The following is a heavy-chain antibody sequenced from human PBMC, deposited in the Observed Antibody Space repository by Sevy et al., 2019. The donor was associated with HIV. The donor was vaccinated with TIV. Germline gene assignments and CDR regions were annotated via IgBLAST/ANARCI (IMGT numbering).Heavy chain of an antibody. Sequence: ASVKVSCKASGGTFSNYAINWVRQAPGQGLEWMGGIIPIFDTVNYAQNFQGRVTLTADECTSTAYMELSSQRSEDTAVYFWAMVAWPARSGGRHAFYYYVMDVWGQGTTVTVSS. V-gene: IGHV1-69*13. CDR1: GGTFSNYA. CDR3: AMVAWPARSGGRHAFYYYVMDV. D-gene: IGHD1-26*01. CDR2: IIPIFDTV. J-gene: IGHJ6*02.